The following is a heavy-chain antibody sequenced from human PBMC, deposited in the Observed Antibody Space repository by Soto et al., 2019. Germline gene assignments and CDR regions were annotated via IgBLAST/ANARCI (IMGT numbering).Heavy chain of an antibody. CDR1: GFIFKNYA. D-gene: IGHD6-6*01. CDR3: TKSSGGSSSVGMDY. V-gene: IGHV3-30*04. Sequence: SLRLSCAGSGFIFKNYALNWVRQAPGKGLEWVASITRDGYNKYYADSVKGRFTISRDNSRDTLSLQMTALTIEDSSVYYCTKSSGGSSSVGMDYWGQGTRVTVSP. CDR2: ITRDGYNK. J-gene: IGHJ4*02.